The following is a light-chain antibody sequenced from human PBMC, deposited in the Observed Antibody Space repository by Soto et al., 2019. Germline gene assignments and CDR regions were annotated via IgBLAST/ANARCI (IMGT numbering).Light chain of an antibody. CDR2: DAS. CDR3: QHYNSSSEA. CDR1: QTISTW. J-gene: IGKJ1*01. Sequence: DIEVTQSPPTLSASVGDRVTITCRASQTISTWMAWYQQKPGKAPKILVYDASTLQSGVASRFSGSGSGTEFTLTISSLQPDDFATYYCQHYNSSSEAFGQGTKVDIK. V-gene: IGKV1-5*01.